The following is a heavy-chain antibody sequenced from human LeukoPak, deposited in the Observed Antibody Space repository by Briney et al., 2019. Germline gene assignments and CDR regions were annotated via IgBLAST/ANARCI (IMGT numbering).Heavy chain of an antibody. CDR1: GGSISSGGYS. Sequence: SETLSLTCAVSGGSISSGGYSWSWIRQPPGKGLEWIGYIYHSGSTCYNPSLKSRVTISVDRSKNQFSLKLSSVTAADTAVYYCARGVLFYFDYWGQGTLVTVSS. J-gene: IGHJ4*02. V-gene: IGHV4-30-2*01. CDR3: ARGVLFYFDY. D-gene: IGHD2-8*02. CDR2: IYHSGST.